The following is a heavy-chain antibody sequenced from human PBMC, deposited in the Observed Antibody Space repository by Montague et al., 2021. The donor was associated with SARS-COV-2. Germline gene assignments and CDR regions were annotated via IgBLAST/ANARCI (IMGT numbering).Heavy chain of an antibody. Sequence: QSGAEVKTPGESLRISCKVSGYIFISHWITWVRQMPGKGLEWMGRIDPSDSYTNYSPSFQGHVSISVDKSISTAYLQWSGLKASDTAMYYCARRGRPYSGYTTGYFDYWGQGTLVTVSS. CDR2: IDPSDSYT. J-gene: IGHJ4*02. CDR3: ARRGRPYSGYTTGYFDY. D-gene: IGHD5-12*01. V-gene: IGHV5-10-1*01. CDR1: GYIFISHW.